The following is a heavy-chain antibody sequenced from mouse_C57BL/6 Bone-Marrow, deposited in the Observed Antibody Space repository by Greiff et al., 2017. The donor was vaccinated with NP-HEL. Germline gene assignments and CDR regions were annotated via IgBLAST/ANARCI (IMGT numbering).Heavy chain of an antibody. CDR1: GFSFNTYA. CDR3: VRHGYYLYAMDY. V-gene: IGHV10-1*01. Sequence: EVQVVESGGGLVQPKGSLKLSCAASGFSFNTYAMNWVRQAPGKGLEWVARIRSKSNNYATYYADSVKDRFTISRDDSESMLYLQMNNLKTEDTAMYYCVRHGYYLYAMDYWGQGTSVTVSS. CDR2: IRSKSNNYAT. J-gene: IGHJ4*01. D-gene: IGHD2-3*01.